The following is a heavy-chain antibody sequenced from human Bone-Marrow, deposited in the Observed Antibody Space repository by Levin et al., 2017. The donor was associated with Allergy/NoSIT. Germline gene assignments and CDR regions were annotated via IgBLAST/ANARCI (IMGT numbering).Heavy chain of an antibody. V-gene: IGHV4-59*01. D-gene: IGHD2-8*01. CDR2: IYYVGSS. Sequence: NPSETLSLTCTVSGGSLSGYYWSWIRQPPGKGLEWIGYIYYVGSSNYNAALKSRVIISLDTSNNQFSLKLTSVTAADTAMYYCARYHCPNGVCDGFDIWGQGTMVSVSS. J-gene: IGHJ3*02. CDR1: GGSLSGYY. CDR3: ARYHCPNGVCDGFDI.